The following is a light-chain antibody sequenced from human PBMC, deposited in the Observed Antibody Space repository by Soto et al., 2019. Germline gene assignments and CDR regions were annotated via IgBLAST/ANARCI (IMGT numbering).Light chain of an antibody. CDR1: QSISNY. CDR3: QQSFSNPHT. J-gene: IGKJ1*01. Sequence: DIQMTQSPPSLSASVGDRISITCRASQSISNYLNWYQQKPGEAPQLLIYAASNLRSGVPSRFSGSGSGTDFTITISTLQPDDFATFYCQQSFSNPHTFGQGTKVEI. V-gene: IGKV1-39*01. CDR2: AAS.